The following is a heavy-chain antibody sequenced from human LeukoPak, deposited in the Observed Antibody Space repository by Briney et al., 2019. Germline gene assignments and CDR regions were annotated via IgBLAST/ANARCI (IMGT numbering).Heavy chain of an antibody. D-gene: IGHD3-9*01. CDR2: INHSGST. CDR1: GGSFSGYY. Sequence: PSETLSLTCAVYGGSFSGYYWSWIRQPPGKGLGWIGEINHSGSTNYNPSLKSRVTISVDTSKNQFSLKLSSVTAADTAVYYCARGVRGRAHYDILTGYSSGMDVWGQGTTVTVSS. V-gene: IGHV4-34*01. J-gene: IGHJ6*02. CDR3: ARGVRGRAHYDILTGYSSGMDV.